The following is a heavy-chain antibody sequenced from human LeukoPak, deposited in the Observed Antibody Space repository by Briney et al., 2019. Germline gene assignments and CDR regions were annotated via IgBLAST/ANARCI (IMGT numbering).Heavy chain of an antibody. CDR1: GVSISRSSSY. D-gene: IGHD6-25*01. CDR2: IHYSASI. J-gene: IGHJ6*04. CDR3: ARVGAAGRYYGMDV. Sequence: SETLSLTCTVSGVSISRSSSYWGWIRQPPGKGLEWIGYIHYSASINYNPSLKSRVTISVDTSKNQLSLKLTSVTAADTAVYYCARVGAAGRYYGMDVWGKGTTVTVFS. V-gene: IGHV4-61*05.